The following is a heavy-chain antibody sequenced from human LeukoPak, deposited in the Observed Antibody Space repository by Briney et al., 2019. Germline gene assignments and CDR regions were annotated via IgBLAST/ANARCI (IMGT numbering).Heavy chain of an antibody. CDR1: GYTFTSYG. CDR2: ISAYNGNT. D-gene: IGHD3-22*01. V-gene: IGHV1-18*01. Sequence: ASVKVSCKASGYTFTSYGISWVRQAPGQGLEWMGWISAYNGNTNYAQKLQGRVTITADESTSTAYMELSSLRSEDTAVYYCARARANTYYYDSSARVLDYWGQGTLVTVSS. CDR3: ARARANTYYYDSSARVLDY. J-gene: IGHJ4*02.